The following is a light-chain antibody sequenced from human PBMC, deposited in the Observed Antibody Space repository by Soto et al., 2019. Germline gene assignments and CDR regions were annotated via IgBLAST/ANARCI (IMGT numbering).Light chain of an antibody. CDR1: QSVRSD. J-gene: IGKJ1*01. CDR3: QQDNTWPPT. V-gene: IGKV3D-15*01. Sequence: EIVMTQSPATLSVSPGERATLSCRASQSVRSDLAWYQQKPGQAPRLLIYGTSTRATAIPARFSGSGSATEFTLTISSLQSEDFAVYYCQQDNTWPPTFGQGTKVEIK. CDR2: GTS.